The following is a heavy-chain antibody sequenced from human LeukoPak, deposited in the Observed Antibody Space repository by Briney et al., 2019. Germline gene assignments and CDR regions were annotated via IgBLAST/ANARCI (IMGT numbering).Heavy chain of an antibody. CDR3: ARPGIDYAGAFDI. Sequence: SETLSLTCTVSGGSISSSSYYWGWIRQPPGKGLEWIGSIYYSGSTYYNPSLKSRVTISVDTSKNQFSLKLSSVTAADTAVYYCARPGIDYAGAFDIWGQGTMVTVSS. CDR1: GGSISSSSYY. J-gene: IGHJ3*02. V-gene: IGHV4-39*01. CDR2: IYYSGST. D-gene: IGHD4-17*01.